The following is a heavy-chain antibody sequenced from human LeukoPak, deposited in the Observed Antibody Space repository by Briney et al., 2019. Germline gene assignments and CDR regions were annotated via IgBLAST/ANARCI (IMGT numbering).Heavy chain of an antibody. D-gene: IGHD2-15*01. J-gene: IGHJ4*02. CDR1: GYTFTTYG. Sequence: ASVKVSCKASGYTFTTYGISWVRQAPGQGLEWMGWIRPYNGNTNYAQNLQGRVTMTTDTSTSTAYMELRSLRSDDTAVYYCARVYCIGTSCHPATHWGQGTLVTVSS. CDR3: ARVYCIGTSCHPATH. CDR2: IRPYNGNT. V-gene: IGHV1-18*01.